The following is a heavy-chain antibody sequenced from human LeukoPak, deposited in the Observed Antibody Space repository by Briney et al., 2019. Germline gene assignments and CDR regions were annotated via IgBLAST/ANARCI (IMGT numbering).Heavy chain of an antibody. Sequence: GASVKVSCKASGYTFTSYYMHWVRQAPGQGLEWMGIINPSGGSTSYAQKFQGRVTMTRDTSTSTVYMELSSLRSEDTAVYYCARDLVMGVGVSQFDYWGQGTLVTVSS. J-gene: IGHJ4*02. D-gene: IGHD1-26*01. CDR1: GYTFTSYY. V-gene: IGHV1-46*01. CDR2: INPSGGST. CDR3: ARDLVMGVGVSQFDY.